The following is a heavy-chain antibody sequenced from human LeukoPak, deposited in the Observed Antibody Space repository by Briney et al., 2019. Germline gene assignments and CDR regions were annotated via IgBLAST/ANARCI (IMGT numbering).Heavy chain of an antibody. CDR3: ARQRGYCSSGVCRGWFDP. CDR1: GFTFRNYN. CDR2: ISESSSFI. D-gene: IGHD2-8*01. J-gene: IGHJ5*02. V-gene: IGHV3-21*01. Sequence: GGSLRLSGAASGFTFRNYNMNWVRQAPGKGLEWVSSISESSSFIQYADSLKGRFAISRDNAKNSLYLQMNSLRAEDTAVYYCARQRGYCSSGVCRGWFDPWGQGTLVTVSS.